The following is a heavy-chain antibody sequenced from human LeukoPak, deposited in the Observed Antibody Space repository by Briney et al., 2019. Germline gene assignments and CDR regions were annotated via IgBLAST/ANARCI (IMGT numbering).Heavy chain of an antibody. J-gene: IGHJ4*02. CDR3: AKDGFGELGSYFDY. Sequence: GGSLRLSCAAYGFIFSNYAMYWVRQAPGKGLEYVSAISTNGGRTFYANSVKGRFTISRDNSKNTLYLQMGSLTAEDMAIYYCAKDGFGELGSYFDYWGQGTLVTVSS. V-gene: IGHV3-64*01. CDR1: GFIFSNYA. D-gene: IGHD3-10*01. CDR2: ISTNGGRT.